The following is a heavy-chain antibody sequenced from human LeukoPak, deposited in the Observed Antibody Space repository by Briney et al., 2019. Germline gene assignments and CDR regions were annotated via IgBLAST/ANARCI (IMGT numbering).Heavy chain of an antibody. CDR1: GFTFKLYW. V-gene: IGHV3-74*01. J-gene: IGHJ4*02. CDR2: INDDGSDT. CDR3: VRGGPSTWF. D-gene: IGHD3-22*01. Sequence: GGSLRLSCAASGFTFKLYWMHWVRQVPGKGPVWVPRINDDGSDTVYADSVKGRFTISRDDAKNMLFLQMNSLRGEDTAVYHCVRGGPSTWFWGQGTLVTVSS.